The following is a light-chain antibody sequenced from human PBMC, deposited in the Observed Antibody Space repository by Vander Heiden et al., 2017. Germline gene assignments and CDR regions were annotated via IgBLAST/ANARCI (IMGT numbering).Light chain of an antibody. CDR1: QSVTSN. CDR3: QQDNNWPLYT. Sequence: ERVITQSPATLSVSPRESANLSCRASQSVTSNLAWYQQKPCQAPRLLIYGASTRATGIPARFSGSGSGTEFTLTISSLQSEDFAVYYCQQDNNWPLYTFGQGTKLEIK. V-gene: IGKV3-15*01. CDR2: GAS. J-gene: IGKJ2*01.